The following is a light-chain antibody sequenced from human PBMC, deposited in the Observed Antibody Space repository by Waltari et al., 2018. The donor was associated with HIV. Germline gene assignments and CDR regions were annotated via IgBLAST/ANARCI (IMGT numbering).Light chain of an antibody. Sequence: SYELTQPPSVSVSPGQTARNTCPGGALPKTYAYWYQQRSGQAPVLVIYEDSKRPSGIPERFSGSSSGTMVTLTISGAQVEDEADYYCYSTDITSHQRVFGGGTKLTVL. CDR1: ALPKTY. J-gene: IGLJ3*02. CDR2: EDS. CDR3: YSTDITSHQRV. V-gene: IGLV3-10*01.